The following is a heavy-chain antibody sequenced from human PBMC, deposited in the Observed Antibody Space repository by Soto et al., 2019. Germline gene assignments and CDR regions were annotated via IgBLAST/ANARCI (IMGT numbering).Heavy chain of an antibody. D-gene: IGHD3-10*01. CDR1: GYTFTSYY. CDR2: INPSNGNT. J-gene: IGHJ4*02. Sequence: ASVKVSCKASGYTFTSYYMHWVRQAPGQGLEWMGLINPSNGNTTYAQKFQGRVTVTRDTSASTAYMELSSLSSVTAADTAVYYCARHGRPGGSRENYFDNWGQGTLVTVSS. CDR3: ARHGRPGGSRENYFDN. V-gene: IGHV1-46*01.